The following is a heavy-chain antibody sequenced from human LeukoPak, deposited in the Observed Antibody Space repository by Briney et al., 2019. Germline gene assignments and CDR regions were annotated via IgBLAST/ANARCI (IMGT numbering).Heavy chain of an antibody. CDR1: GYTFTGYY. CDR2: INPNSGGT. CDR3: ARAGYDILTGYYHPLDY. Sequence: ASVKVPCKASGYTFTGYYMHWVRQAPGQGLEWMGWINPNSGGTNYAQKFQGRVTMTRDTSISTAYMELSRLRSDDTAVYYCARAGYDILTGYYHPLDYWGQGTLVTVSS. V-gene: IGHV1-2*02. J-gene: IGHJ4*02. D-gene: IGHD3-9*01.